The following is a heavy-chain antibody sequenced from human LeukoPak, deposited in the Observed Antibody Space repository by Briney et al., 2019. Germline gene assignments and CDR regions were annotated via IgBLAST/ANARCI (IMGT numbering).Heavy chain of an antibody. Sequence: GGSLRLSCAASGFTFSSYWMSWVRQAPGKGLEWVANIKQDGSEKYYVDSVKGRFTISRDNAKNSLYLQMNSLRAEDTAVYYCARDGSSSWYRDAFDIWGQGTMVTVSS. CDR1: GFTFSSYW. J-gene: IGHJ3*02. V-gene: IGHV3-7*01. CDR3: ARDGSSSWYRDAFDI. CDR2: IKQDGSEK. D-gene: IGHD6-13*01.